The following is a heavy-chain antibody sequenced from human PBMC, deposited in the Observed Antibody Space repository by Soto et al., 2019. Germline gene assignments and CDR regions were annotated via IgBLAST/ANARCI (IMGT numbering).Heavy chain of an antibody. CDR2: ISSSSYI. CDR1: GFTFSSYS. Sequence: PGGSLRLSCAASGFTFSSYSMNWVRQAPGKGLEWVSSISSSSYIYYLDSVEGQFSISRDNAKNSLYLQMNSLRVEDTAVYYCAKVGLFDGNKPITFEFWGQGTLVTVSS. J-gene: IGHJ4*02. V-gene: IGHV3-21*04. D-gene: IGHD3-10*01. CDR3: AKVGLFDGNKPITFEF.